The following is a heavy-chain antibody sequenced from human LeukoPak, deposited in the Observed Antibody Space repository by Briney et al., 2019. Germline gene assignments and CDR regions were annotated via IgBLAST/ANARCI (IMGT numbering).Heavy chain of an antibody. CDR3: ARQRASHWNDGWFDP. V-gene: IGHV4-39*07. D-gene: IGHD1-1*01. J-gene: IGHJ5*02. Sequence: PSETLSLTCTVSDGSITSSSYYWAWIRQPPGKGLEWIGSFYYSGSTYYNPSLKSRVTISVDTSKNQFSLKLSSVTAADTAVYYCARQRASHWNDGWFDPWGQGTLVTVSS. CDR2: FYYSGST. CDR1: DGSITSSSYY.